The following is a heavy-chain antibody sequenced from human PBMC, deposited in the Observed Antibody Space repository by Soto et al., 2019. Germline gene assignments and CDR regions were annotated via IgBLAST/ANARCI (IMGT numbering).Heavy chain of an antibody. CDR3: ARSTYYDFWSGIYGMDV. Sequence: SETLSLTCTVSGGSISSGDYYWSWIRQPPGKGLEWIGYIYYSGSTNYNPSLKSRVTISVDTSKNQFSLKLSSVTAADTAVYYCARSTYYDFWSGIYGMDVWGQGTTVTVS. CDR1: GGSISSGDYY. D-gene: IGHD3-3*01. J-gene: IGHJ6*02. CDR2: IYYSGST. V-gene: IGHV4-61*08.